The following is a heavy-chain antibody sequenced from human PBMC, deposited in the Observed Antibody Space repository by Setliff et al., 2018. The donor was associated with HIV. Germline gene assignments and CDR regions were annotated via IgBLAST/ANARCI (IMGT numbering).Heavy chain of an antibody. D-gene: IGHD2-15*01. J-gene: IGHJ5*02. CDR2: IYHVVRA. CDR1: GYSISSGHY. Sequence: PSETLSLTCPVSGYSISSGHYWGWIRQSPGTGLEWIGNIYHVVRAFYSPSLDSRISISVDTSKNQFSLKLTSVTAADTAFYYCARVSRLHPFDPWGQGDLVTVSS. CDR3: ARVSRLHPFDP. V-gene: IGHV4-38-2*02.